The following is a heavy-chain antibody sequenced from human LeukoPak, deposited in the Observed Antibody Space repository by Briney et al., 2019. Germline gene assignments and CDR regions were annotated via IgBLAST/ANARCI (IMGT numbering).Heavy chain of an antibody. CDR2: IYYSGST. CDR1: GGSVSSGSYY. CDR3: ARGGPFWYV. J-gene: IGHJ6*02. D-gene: IGHD3-3*01. Sequence: PSETQSLTCTVSGGSVSSGSYYWSWIRQPPGKGLEWIGYIYYSGSTNYNPSLKSRVTISVDTSKNQFSLKLSSVTAADTAVYYCARGGPFWYVWGQGTTVTVSS. V-gene: IGHV4-61*01.